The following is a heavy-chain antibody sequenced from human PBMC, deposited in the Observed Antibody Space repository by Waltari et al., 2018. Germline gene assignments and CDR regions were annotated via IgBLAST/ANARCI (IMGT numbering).Heavy chain of an antibody. Sequence: QLQLQESGPGLVKPLGTLSLICAVSGDSISTSDYWSWVRQPPGKGLEWIGQVRGDGKTNYNPSFASRVTMSLDTSTYHFALKLTSATAADTALYYCARDRGRGLYLDTWGQGTLVTVSP. D-gene: IGHD1-1*01. CDR2: VRGDGKT. CDR3: ARDRGRGLYLDT. CDR1: GDSISTSDY. V-gene: IGHV4-4*02. J-gene: IGHJ4*02.